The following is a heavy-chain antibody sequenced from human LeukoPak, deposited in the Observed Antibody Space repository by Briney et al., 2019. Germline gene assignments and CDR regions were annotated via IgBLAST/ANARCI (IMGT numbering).Heavy chain of an antibody. CDR1: GFTFDTYA. CDR2: ISGSGDST. V-gene: IGHV3-23*01. J-gene: IGHJ5*02. Sequence: PGGSLRLSCAASGFTFDTYAMSWVRQAPGKGLEWVSSISGSGDSTEYADSVKGRFTISRDNSRNTLSLQMNNLRAEDTATYYCARDTYYSGSYIWFDPRGQGTLVTVSS. D-gene: IGHD1-26*01. CDR3: ARDTYYSGSYIWFDP.